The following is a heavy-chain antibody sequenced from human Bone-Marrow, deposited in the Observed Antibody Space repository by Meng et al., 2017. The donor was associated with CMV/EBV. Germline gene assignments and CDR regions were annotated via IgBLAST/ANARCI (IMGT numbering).Heavy chain of an antibody. CDR2: IIPIFGTA. V-gene: IGHV1-69*12. D-gene: IGHD6-6*01. CDR1: GGTFSSYA. J-gene: IGHJ4*02. CDR3: ARDVAARPYIYDY. Sequence: VQRVRSGAEVKKPGSSVKVSCKASGGTFSSYAISWVRQAPGQGLEWMGGIIPIFGTANYAQKFQGRVTITADESTSTAYMELSSLRSEDTAVYYCARDVAARPYIYDYWGQGTLVTVSS.